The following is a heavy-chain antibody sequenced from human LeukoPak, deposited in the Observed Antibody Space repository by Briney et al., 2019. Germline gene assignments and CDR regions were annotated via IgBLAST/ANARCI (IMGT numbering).Heavy chain of an antibody. J-gene: IGHJ4*02. CDR1: GGSISSYY. Sequence: SETLSLTCTVSGGSISSYYWSWIRQPPGKGLEWIGYIYYSGSTNYNPSLKSRVTISVDTSKNQFSLKLSSVTAADTAVYYCARESYFFDYWGQGTLVTVSS. D-gene: IGHD3-16*02. V-gene: IGHV4-59*01. CDR3: ARESYFFDY. CDR2: IYYSGST.